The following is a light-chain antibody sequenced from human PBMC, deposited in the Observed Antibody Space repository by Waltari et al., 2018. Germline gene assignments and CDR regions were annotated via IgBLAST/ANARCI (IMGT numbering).Light chain of an antibody. J-gene: IGKJ5*01. CDR3: QQYNNWPPEIT. Sequence: EIVMTQSPATLSVSPGARATLSCRASQSVSSNLAWYQQKPGQAPRLLIYGAYTRATGIPARFSGSGSGTEFTLTINSMQSEDFAVYYCQQYNNWPPEITFGQGTRLEIK. V-gene: IGKV3-15*01. CDR1: QSVSSN. CDR2: GAY.